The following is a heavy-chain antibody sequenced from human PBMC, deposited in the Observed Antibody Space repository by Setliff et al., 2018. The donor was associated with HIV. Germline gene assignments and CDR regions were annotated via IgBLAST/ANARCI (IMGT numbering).Heavy chain of an antibody. Sequence: SETLSLTCTVSGGSISSYYWSWIRQPPGKGLEWIAYISYSGSTNYNPSLQSRVTISADTSKNQFSLKLSSVTAADTAVYFCARQDRYCTSTDCYRYFNYWGQGTLVTVSS. CDR3: ARQDRYCTSTDCYRYFNY. D-gene: IGHD2-2*02. CDR2: ISYSGST. J-gene: IGHJ4*02. CDR1: GGSISSYY. V-gene: IGHV4-59*08.